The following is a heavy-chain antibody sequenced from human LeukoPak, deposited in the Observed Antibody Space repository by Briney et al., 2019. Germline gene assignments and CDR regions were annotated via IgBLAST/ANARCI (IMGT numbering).Heavy chain of an antibody. CDR1: GFTFNNFG. CDR3: AKDIRGYSSSWYDY. V-gene: IGHV3-9*01. D-gene: IGHD6-13*01. Sequence: PGGSLRLSCAASGFTFNNFGMHWVRQAPGKGLEWVSGISWNSGSIGYADSVKGRFTISRDNAKNSLYLQMNSLRAEDTALYYCAKDIRGYSSSWYDYWGREPWSPSPQ. J-gene: IGHJ4*02. CDR2: ISWNSGSI.